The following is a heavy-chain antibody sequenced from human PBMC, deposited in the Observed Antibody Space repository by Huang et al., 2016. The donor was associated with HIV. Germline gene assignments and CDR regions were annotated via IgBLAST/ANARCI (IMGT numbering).Heavy chain of an antibody. CDR1: GGSFSGHY. V-gene: IGHV4-34*02. Sequence: QVQLQQWGAELLKPSETLSLTCAVSGGSFSGHYWTWIRQPPGRGREWIGEISDSGSTTYNPSLKSRGTISGDTSQSQFSLKLNSVTAADTAIYYCARMFKYDSGGYWGNDAFDIWGQGTMVTVSS. J-gene: IGHJ3*02. D-gene: IGHD3-22*01. CDR2: ISDSGST. CDR3: ARMFKYDSGGYWGNDAFDI.